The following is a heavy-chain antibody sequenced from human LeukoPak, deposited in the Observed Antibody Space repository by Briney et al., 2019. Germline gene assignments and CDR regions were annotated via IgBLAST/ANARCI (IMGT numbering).Heavy chain of an antibody. J-gene: IGHJ6*02. CDR3: GREDIVLVPAAMHGTYYYYGMDV. V-gene: IGHV3-21*04. CDR1: GFTFSSYS. D-gene: IGHD2-2*01. Sequence: GGSLRLSCAVSGFTFSSYSMNWVRQAPGKGLEWVSSISSSSSYIYYADSVKGRFTISRDNARTSLCLQMSSLRAEATAVYYCGREDIVLVPAAMHGTYYYYGMDVWGQGTTLTVSS. CDR2: ISSSSSYI.